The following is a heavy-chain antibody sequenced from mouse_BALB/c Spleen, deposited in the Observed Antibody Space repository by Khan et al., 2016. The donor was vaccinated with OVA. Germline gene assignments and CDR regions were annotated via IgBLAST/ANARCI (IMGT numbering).Heavy chain of an antibody. V-gene: IGHV1-74*01. CDR1: GYTFTSYW. J-gene: IGHJ3*01. CDR3: ARSGYAAFAY. Sequence: QVQLQQSGPELVRPGTSVKVSCKASGYTFTSYWMNWVKQRPGQGLEWVGMIDPSNSETNLNQKFKDNATLSEDKSSNTAYMQLSGLTSEDSAVYYCARSGYAAFAYWGQGTLVTVSA. CDR2: IDPSNSET. D-gene: IGHD2-14*01.